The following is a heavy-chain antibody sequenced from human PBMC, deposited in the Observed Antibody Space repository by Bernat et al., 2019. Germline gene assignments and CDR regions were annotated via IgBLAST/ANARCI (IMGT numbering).Heavy chain of an antibody. CDR2: ISYDGSNK. D-gene: IGHD5-18*01. CDR1: GFTFSSYA. J-gene: IGHJ4*02. V-gene: IGHV3-30-3*01. Sequence: QVQLVESGGGVVQPGRSLRLSCAASGFTFSSYAMHWVRPAPGKGLEWRAVISYDGSNKYYAESVKGRFTISRDKSKNTLYLQMNSLRAEDTAVYYCARDPLKLVYSYGYGVLDYWGQGTLVTVSS. CDR3: ARDPLKLVYSYGYGVLDY.